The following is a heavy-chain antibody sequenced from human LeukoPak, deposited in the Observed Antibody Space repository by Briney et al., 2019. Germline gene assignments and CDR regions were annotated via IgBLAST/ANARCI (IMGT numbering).Heavy chain of an antibody. CDR2: LSGRGSNT. J-gene: IGHJ6*02. V-gene: IGHV3-23*01. Sequence: GGSLRLSCAASGFNFTNYAMSWVRQAPAKGLEWVSALSGRGSNTYYADSVKGRFTISRDNSKNTLYLQMNSLRAKDTAVYYCAKDSRGGPDYLAAAGYYYGMDVWGQGTTVTVSS. CDR3: AKDSRGGPDYLAAAGYYYGMDV. CDR1: GFNFTNYA. D-gene: IGHD6-13*01.